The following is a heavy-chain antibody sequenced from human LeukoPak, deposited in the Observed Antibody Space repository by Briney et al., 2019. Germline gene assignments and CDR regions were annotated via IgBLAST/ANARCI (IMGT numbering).Heavy chain of an antibody. CDR2: ISRSSSYI. V-gene: IGHV3-21*01. J-gene: IGHJ4*02. CDR3: ARADLRGYSLDY. D-gene: IGHD5-18*01. CDR1: GFTFSSYS. Sequence: GGSLRLSCAASGFTFSSYSMNWVRQAPGKGLEWVSSISRSSSYIYYADSVKGRFTISRDNAKNSLYLQMNSLRAEDTAVYYCARADLRGYSLDYWGQGILVTVSS.